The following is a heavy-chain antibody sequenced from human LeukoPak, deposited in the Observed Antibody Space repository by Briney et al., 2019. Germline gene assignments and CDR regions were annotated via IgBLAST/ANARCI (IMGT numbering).Heavy chain of an antibody. D-gene: IGHD3-22*01. Sequence: ASVKVSCKASGYTFTSYYMHWVRQAPGQGLEWMAIINPSGGSTSYAQKFQGRVTMTRDTSTTTVYMELSSLRYEDTAVYYCARDFRPSYDSSGYYHPGDNWGQGTLVTVTS. V-gene: IGHV1-46*01. CDR3: ARDFRPSYDSSGYYHPGDN. CDR1: GYTFTSYY. J-gene: IGHJ4*02. CDR2: INPSGGST.